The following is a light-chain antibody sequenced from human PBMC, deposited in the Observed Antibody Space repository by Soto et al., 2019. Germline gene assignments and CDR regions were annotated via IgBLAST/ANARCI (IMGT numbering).Light chain of an antibody. Sequence: DIQMTQSPSSLSASVGDRVTITCQASQDISNYLNWYEQKPGKAPTLLIYDASNLETGVPSRLSGSGSGTNFPLTISSLQDEDIETDYCQQNDNPSHHTFGRGTKLEIK. J-gene: IGKJ2*01. CDR3: QQNDNPSHHT. CDR2: DAS. CDR1: QDISNY. V-gene: IGKV1-33*01.